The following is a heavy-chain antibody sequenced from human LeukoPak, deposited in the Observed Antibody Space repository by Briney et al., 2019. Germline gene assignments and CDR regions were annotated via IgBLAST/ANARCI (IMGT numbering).Heavy chain of an antibody. CDR1: GYSFTSYW. V-gene: IGHV5-10-1*01. CDR3: AKTSWDSVPYFDY. J-gene: IGHJ4*02. D-gene: IGHD2-2*01. CDR2: IDPSDSYT. Sequence: GESLKISCKGSGYSFTSYWISWVRQMPGKGLEWMGRIDPSDSYTNYSPSFQGRVTISADKSISTAYLQWSSLKVSDTAMYYCAKTSWDSVPYFDYWGQGTLVTVSS.